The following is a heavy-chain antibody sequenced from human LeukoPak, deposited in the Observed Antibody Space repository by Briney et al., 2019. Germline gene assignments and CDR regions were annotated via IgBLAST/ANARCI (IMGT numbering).Heavy chain of an antibody. CDR3: ARDNSVGETAWWFDP. V-gene: IGHV1-46*01. D-gene: IGHD1-26*01. J-gene: IGHJ5*02. CDR2: ISPSGSSA. Sequence: ASLRVSCKASVYSFTRYYMRWVRQAPGQGRVSMGFISPSGSSAASAHRFQRRLTMTRDMFTSTEYMELTSMTSDDTAVYYCARDNSVGETAWWFDPWGQGTLVTVSS. CDR1: VYSFTRYY.